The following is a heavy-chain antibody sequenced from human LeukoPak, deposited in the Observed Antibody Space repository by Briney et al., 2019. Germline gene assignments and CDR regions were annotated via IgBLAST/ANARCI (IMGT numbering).Heavy chain of an antibody. CDR1: GFTVSSNY. CDR3: AVSSSSWARGAFDI. CDR2: IYSGGST. Sequence: GRSLRLSCAASGFTVSSNYMSWVRQAPGKGLEWVSVIYSGGSTYYADSVKGRFTISRHNSKNTLYLQMNSLRAEDTAVYYCAVSSSSWARGAFDIWGQGTTVTVSS. J-gene: IGHJ3*02. D-gene: IGHD6-13*01. V-gene: IGHV3-53*04.